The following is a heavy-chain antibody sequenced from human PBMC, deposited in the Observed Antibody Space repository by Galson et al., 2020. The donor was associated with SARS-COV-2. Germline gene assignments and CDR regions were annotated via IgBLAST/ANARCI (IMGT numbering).Heavy chain of an antibody. Sequence: ASVKVPCKASGYTLTELSMHWVRQAPGKGLEWMGGFDPEDGETIYAQKFQGRVTMTEDTSTDTAHMELSSLRSEDTAVYYCATAFMITFGGVIVAPDYWGQGTLVTVSS. V-gene: IGHV1-24*01. CDR2: FDPEDGET. D-gene: IGHD3-16*02. CDR1: GYTLTELS. CDR3: ATAFMITFGGVIVAPDY. J-gene: IGHJ4*02.